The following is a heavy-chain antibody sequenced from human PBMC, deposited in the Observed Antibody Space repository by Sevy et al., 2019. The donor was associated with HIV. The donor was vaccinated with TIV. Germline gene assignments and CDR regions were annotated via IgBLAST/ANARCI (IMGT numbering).Heavy chain of an antibody. CDR2: IKQDGTDT. J-gene: IGHJ4*02. CDR3: ARALADWGSFHYSS. CDR1: GFTFSTYW. D-gene: IGHD3-16*01. Sequence: GGSLRLSCAASGFTFSTYWMTWVRQAPGKGLEWVANIKQDGTDTNYVDPVRDRFTISRDNGRNLLYLLMNSLRAEDTAVYFCARALADWGSFHYSSWGRGALVTVSS. V-gene: IGHV3-7*01.